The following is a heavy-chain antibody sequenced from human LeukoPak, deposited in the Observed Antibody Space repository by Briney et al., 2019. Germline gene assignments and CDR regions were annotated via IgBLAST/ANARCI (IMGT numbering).Heavy chain of an antibody. V-gene: IGHV4-61*02. D-gene: IGHD2-15*01. Sequence: SETLSLTCTVSGGSISSGSYYWSWIRQPAGKGLEWIGRFYTSGSTNYNPSLKSRVTISVDTSKNQFSLKLGSVTAADTAVYYCARGGNCSGGSCETANWFDPWGQGTLVTVSS. CDR1: GGSISSGSYY. J-gene: IGHJ5*02. CDR2: FYTSGST. CDR3: ARGGNCSGGSCETANWFDP.